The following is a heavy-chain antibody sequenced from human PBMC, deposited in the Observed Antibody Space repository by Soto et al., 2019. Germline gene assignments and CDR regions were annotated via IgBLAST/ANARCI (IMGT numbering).Heavy chain of an antibody. CDR2: IIPILGIA. V-gene: IGHV1-69*08. CDR3: AGELDYDFWSGYYITNYYYYMDV. Sequence: QVQLVQSGAEVKKPGSSVKVSCKASGGTFSSYTISWVRQAPGQGLEWMGRIIPILGIANYAQKFQGRVTITADKSTSTAYMKLSSLRSEDTAVYYCAGELDYDFWSGYYITNYYYYMDVWGKGTTVTVSS. CDR1: GGTFSSYT. J-gene: IGHJ6*03. D-gene: IGHD3-3*01.